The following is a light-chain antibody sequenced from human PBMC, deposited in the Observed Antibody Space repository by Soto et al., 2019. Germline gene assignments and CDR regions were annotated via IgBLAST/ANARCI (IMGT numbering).Light chain of an antibody. Sequence: QSGLTQPPSASGSPGQSVTISCTGASSDVGGYNFVSWYQQHPGKAPKLMIYDVTKRPSGVPDRFSGSKSGNTASLTVSGLQVDDEADYYCSSYAGSSIPVAFGGGTKLTVL. CDR3: SSYAGSSIPVA. CDR2: DVT. CDR1: SSDVGGYNF. J-gene: IGLJ2*01. V-gene: IGLV2-8*01.